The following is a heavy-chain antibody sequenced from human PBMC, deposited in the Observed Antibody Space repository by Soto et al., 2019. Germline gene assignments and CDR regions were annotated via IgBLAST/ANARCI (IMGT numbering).Heavy chain of an antibody. CDR3: ARGSGIVVVPQYYFDY. CDR2: INAGNGNT. Sequence: ASVKVSCKASGYTFTSYAMHWVRQAPGQRLEWMGWINAGNGNTKYSQKFQGRVTITRDTSASTAYMELSSLRSEDTAVYYCARGSGIVVVPQYYFDYWGQGTLVTVS. J-gene: IGHJ4*02. V-gene: IGHV1-3*01. CDR1: GYTFTSYA. D-gene: IGHD2-2*01.